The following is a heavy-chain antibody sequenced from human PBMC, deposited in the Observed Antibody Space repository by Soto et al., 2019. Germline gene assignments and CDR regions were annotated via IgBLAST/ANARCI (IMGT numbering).Heavy chain of an antibody. CDR3: ARTAAAGKNYYGPDV. CDR1: GGSFSGYY. J-gene: IGHJ6*02. V-gene: IGHV4-34*01. Sequence: SETLSLTCAVYGGSFSGYYWSWIRQPPGKGLEWIGEINHSGSTNYNPSLKSRVTISVDTSKNQFSLKLSSVTAADTAVYYCARTAAAGKNYYGPDVWGQGTTVTVSS. D-gene: IGHD6-13*01. CDR2: INHSGST.